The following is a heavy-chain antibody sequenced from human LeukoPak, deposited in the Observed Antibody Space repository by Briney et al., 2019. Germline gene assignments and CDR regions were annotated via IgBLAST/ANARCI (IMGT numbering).Heavy chain of an antibody. D-gene: IGHD1-26*01. Sequence: GGSLRLSCAASGFTLSSYALSWVRQAPGKGLEWVSGVTGSGGSTYYADSVKGRFTISRDNSKNALYLQMNSLRAEDTAVYYCANPGGLVGPKGGAFDIWGQGTMVTVSS. CDR2: VTGSGGST. J-gene: IGHJ3*02. V-gene: IGHV3-23*01. CDR1: GFTLSSYA. CDR3: ANPGGLVGPKGGAFDI.